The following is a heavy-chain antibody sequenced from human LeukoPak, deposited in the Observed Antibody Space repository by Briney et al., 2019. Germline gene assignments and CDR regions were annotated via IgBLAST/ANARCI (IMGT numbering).Heavy chain of an antibody. CDR1: GASISSYY. CDR2: IYIRGST. V-gene: IGHV4-59*01. D-gene: IGHD1-26*01. CDR3: AKDWELGS. Sequence: SETLSLTCSVSGASISSYYWNWIRQPPGKGLEWIGNIYIRGSTNYNPSLKSRVTISLDTSKDQFSLKLISVTAADTAFYYCAKDWELGSWGQGTLVTVSS. J-gene: IGHJ5*02.